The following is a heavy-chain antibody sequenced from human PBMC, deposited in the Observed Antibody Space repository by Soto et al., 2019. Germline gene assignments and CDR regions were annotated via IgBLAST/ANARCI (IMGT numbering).Heavy chain of an antibody. D-gene: IGHD5-12*01. V-gene: IGHV6-1*01. CDR1: GDTVSTNTAA. CDR2: IYYKSRWYN. Sequence: TLSLTCAISGDTVSTNTAAWNWIRRSRPRGLEWLGRIYYKSRWYNDYSESLKSRIAIIPDTSRNQFSLQLNSVIPEDTAVYYCARDWGYDPDPTYYYGMDVWGQGTKVTVSS. CDR3: ARDWGYDPDPTYYYGMDV. J-gene: IGHJ6*02.